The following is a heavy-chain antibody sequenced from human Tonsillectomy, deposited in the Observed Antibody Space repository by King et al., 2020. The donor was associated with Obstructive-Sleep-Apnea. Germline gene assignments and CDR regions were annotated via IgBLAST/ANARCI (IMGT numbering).Heavy chain of an antibody. Sequence: QLVQSGVEVKKPGASVKVSCKASGYTFTSYGITWVRLAPGQGLEWMGWISVSNGEPKYEQKFQGRVTMTTDTSTNTAYMELRSLRSDDTAVYYCARYAYAAVGSTDYFDYWGQGTLVTVSS. D-gene: IGHD6-13*01. J-gene: IGHJ4*02. CDR1: GYTFTSYG. CDR3: ARYAYAAVGSTDYFDY. V-gene: IGHV1-18*04. CDR2: ISVSNGEP.